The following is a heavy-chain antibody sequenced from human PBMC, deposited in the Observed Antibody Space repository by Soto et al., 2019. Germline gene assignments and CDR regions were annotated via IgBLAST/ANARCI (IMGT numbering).Heavy chain of an antibody. CDR2: IYHSGSI. Sequence: SETLSLTCVVSGDSISSSNWWSWVRQPPGKGLEWIGEIYHSGSISYNPSLKSRVTISLDKSKNQFSLKVNSLTAADTAVYYCARTPYYFDYWGQGTLVTVS. CDR3: ARTPYYFDY. CDR1: GDSISSSNW. J-gene: IGHJ4*02. V-gene: IGHV4-4*02.